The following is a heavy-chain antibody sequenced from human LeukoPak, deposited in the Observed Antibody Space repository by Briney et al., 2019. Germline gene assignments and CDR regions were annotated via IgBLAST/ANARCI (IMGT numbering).Heavy chain of an antibody. CDR3: ARLGSGWYSDY. Sequence: PSQTLSLTCTVSGGSISSGDYYWSWIRPPPGKGLEWIGYIYYSGSTYYNPSLKSRVTISVDTSKNQFSLKLSSVTAADTAVYYCARLGSGWYSDYWGQGTLVTVSS. D-gene: IGHD6-19*01. CDR2: IYYSGST. CDR1: GGSISSGDYY. V-gene: IGHV4-30-4*08. J-gene: IGHJ4*02.